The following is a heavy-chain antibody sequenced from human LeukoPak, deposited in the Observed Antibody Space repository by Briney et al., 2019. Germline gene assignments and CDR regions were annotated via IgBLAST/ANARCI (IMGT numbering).Heavy chain of an antibody. Sequence: GRSLRLSCAASGFSFDDFVMHWVRQAPGKGLEWVSAISWNSGSIDYEDSVKGRFIISRDNAKNSLHLQMNSLRPEDTALYYCAKDTGYYAMDVWGLGTTVTVSS. CDR1: GFSFDDFV. CDR2: ISWNSGSI. V-gene: IGHV3-9*01. J-gene: IGHJ6*02. CDR3: AKDTGYYAMDV.